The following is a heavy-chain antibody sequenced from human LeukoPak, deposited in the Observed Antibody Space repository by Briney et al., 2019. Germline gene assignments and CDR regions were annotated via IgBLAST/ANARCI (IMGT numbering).Heavy chain of an antibody. Sequence: SETLSLTCAVYGGSFSGYYWIWIRQPPGKGLEWIGTIYYSGSPYYNPSLKSRVTISVDTSKNQFSLRLTSVTAADTAVYYCARDFWSGRNWFDPWGQGTLVTASS. CDR1: GGSFSGYY. J-gene: IGHJ5*02. V-gene: IGHV4-34*01. D-gene: IGHD3-3*01. CDR3: ARDFWSGRNWFDP. CDR2: IYYSGSP.